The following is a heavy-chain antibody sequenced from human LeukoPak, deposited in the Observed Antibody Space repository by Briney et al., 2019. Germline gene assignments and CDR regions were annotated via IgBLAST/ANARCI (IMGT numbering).Heavy chain of an antibody. D-gene: IGHD1-1*01. V-gene: IGHV4-39*01. CDR3: ARHHGLERRIYY. CDR1: GGSISSSSYY. Sequence: SETLSLTCTVSGGSISSSSYYWGWIRQPPGKELEWIGSIYYSGSTYYNPSLKSRVTISVHTSKNQFSLKLSSVTAADTAVYYCARHHGLERRIYYWGQGTLVTVSS. CDR2: IYYSGST. J-gene: IGHJ4*02.